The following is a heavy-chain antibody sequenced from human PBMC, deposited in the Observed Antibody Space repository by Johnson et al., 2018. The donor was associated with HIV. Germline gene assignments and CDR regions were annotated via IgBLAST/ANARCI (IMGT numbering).Heavy chain of an antibody. CDR2: ISYDESNK. CDR3: ARLRGAFDI. CDR1: GFTFSNYA. Sequence: QVQLVESGGGVVQPGRSLRLSCAASGFTFSNYAIHWVRQAPGKGLEWVAVISYDESNKYYVDSVKGLFTISRDNSKNTLYLQMHSLRAEDTAVYYCARLRGAFDIWGQGTMVTVSS. J-gene: IGHJ3*02. V-gene: IGHV3-30*04.